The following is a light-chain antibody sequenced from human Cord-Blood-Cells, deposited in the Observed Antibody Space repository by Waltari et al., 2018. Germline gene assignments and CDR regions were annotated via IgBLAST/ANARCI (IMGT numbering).Light chain of an antibody. CDR3: NSRDSSGNHWV. CDR1: SPRSHY. Sequence: SSELTQDPAVSVALGQTVRITCQGDSPRSHYASWYHQKPGQAPVLVIYGKNNRPSGIPDRFSGSSSGNTASLNITGAQAEDEADYYCNSRDSSGNHWVFGGGTKLTVL. CDR2: GKN. J-gene: IGLJ3*02. V-gene: IGLV3-19*01.